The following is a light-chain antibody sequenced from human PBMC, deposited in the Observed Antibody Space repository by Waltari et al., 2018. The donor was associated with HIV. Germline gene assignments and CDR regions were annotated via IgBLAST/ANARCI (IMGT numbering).Light chain of an antibody. V-gene: IGLV3-25*03. CDR2: KNS. CDR1: ALPKQY. CDR3: QSADSSGTYRV. J-gene: IGLJ3*02. Sequence: SYELTQPPSVSVSPGQTARITCSGDALPKQYAYWYQQKPGQAPGLVIYKNSERPSGIRERFSGSSSGTTVTLTISGVQAEDEADYYCQSADSSGTYRVFGGGTKLTVL.